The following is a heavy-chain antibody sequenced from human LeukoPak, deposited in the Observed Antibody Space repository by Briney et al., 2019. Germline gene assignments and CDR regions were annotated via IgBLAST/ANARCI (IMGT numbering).Heavy chain of an antibody. CDR1: GFTFSSYW. J-gene: IGHJ6*03. V-gene: IGHV3-7*01. Sequence: PGGSLRLSCAASGFTFSSYWMSWVRQAPGKGLEWVANIKQDGSEKYYVDSVKGRFTISRDNAKNSLYLQMNSLRAEDTAVYYCARVDSSGYYPYYYYYYMDVWGKGTTVTVSS. CDR3: ARVDSSGYYPYYYYYYMDV. D-gene: IGHD3-22*01. CDR2: IKQDGSEK.